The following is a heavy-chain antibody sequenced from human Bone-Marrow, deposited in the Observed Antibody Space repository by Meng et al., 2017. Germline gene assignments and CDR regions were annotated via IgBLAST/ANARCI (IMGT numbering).Heavy chain of an antibody. Sequence: GEYLMISCPAPGFIFSDYAMSWVRQAPGKGLEWVSVVGDSDHTTYYSDFVKGRFTISRDNSKTTLYLQMNSLRAEDTAIYYCAKDRRRGPDYYGSCNPDYWGQGTLVTVS. D-gene: IGHD3-10*01. J-gene: IGHJ4*02. V-gene: IGHV3-23*01. CDR2: VGDSDHTT. CDR1: GFIFSDYA. CDR3: AKDRRRGPDYYGSCNPDY.